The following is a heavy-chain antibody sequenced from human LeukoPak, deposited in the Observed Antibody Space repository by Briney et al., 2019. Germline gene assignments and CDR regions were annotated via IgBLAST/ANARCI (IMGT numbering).Heavy chain of an antibody. CDR3: ARRSGYDSVDY. Sequence: SETLSLTCTVSGYSISSGHYWGWIRQPPGQGLEWIGSIYHSGSTYYNPSLKSRVTISVDTSKNQFSLKLSSATAADTAVYYCARRSGYDSVDYWGQGTLVTVSS. CDR2: IYHSGST. CDR1: GYSISSGHY. D-gene: IGHD5-12*01. J-gene: IGHJ4*02. V-gene: IGHV4-38-2*02.